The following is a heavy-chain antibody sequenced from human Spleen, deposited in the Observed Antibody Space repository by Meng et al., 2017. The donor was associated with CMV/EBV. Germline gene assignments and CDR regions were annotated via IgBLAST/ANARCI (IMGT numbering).Heavy chain of an antibody. V-gene: IGHV4-34*01. J-gene: IGHJ4*02. CDR2: INPSVST. Sequence: SETLSLTCAVYNGSLSSYYWSWIRQPPGKGLEWIGEINPSVSTNYNPSLKSRVTMSLDTSKNQFSLNLTSVTAADTATYFCARGRGDDLWSGFYYYFDNWGQGALVTVSS. D-gene: IGHD3-3*01. CDR1: NGSLSSYY. CDR3: ARGRGDDLWSGFYYYFDN.